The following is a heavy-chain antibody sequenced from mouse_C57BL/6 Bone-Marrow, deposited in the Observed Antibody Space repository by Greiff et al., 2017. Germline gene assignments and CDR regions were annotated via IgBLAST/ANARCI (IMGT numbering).Heavy chain of an antibody. CDR3: AILCLRDCYAMDY. Sequence: QVQLQQPGAELVKPGASVKVSCKASGYTFTSYWMRWVQQRPGQGLEWIGMIHPTDSGTNSNQKFTGKAPLTVDKSSCPAYMQLSILTSEDSAVYYCAILCLRDCYAMDYWGQGTSVTVSS. D-gene: IGHD2-2*01. CDR2: IHPTDSGT. V-gene: IGHV1-74*01. CDR1: GYTFTSYW. J-gene: IGHJ4*01.